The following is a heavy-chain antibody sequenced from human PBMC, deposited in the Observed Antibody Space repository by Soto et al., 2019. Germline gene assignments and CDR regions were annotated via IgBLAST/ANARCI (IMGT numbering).Heavy chain of an antibody. CDR2: IKSKTDGGTT. Sequence: PGGSLRLSCAASGFTFSNAWMSWVRQAPGKGLEWVGRIKSKTDGGTTDYAAPVKGRFTISRDDSKNTLYLQMNSLKTEDTAVYYCTTSDKPFWSGYYLTPGDYYYYYYMDVWGKGTTVTVSS. D-gene: IGHD3-3*01. J-gene: IGHJ6*03. V-gene: IGHV3-15*01. CDR3: TTSDKPFWSGYYLTPGDYYYYYYMDV. CDR1: GFTFSNAW.